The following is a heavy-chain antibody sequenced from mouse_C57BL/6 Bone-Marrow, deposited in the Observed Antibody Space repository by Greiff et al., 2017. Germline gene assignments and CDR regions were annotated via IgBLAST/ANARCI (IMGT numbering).Heavy chain of an antibody. CDR3: ARWAGTGY. J-gene: IGHJ2*01. Sequence: QQPGAELVKPGASVKLSCKASGYTFTSYWMQWVKQRPGQGLEWIGEIDPSDSYTNYNQKFKGKATLTVDTSSSTAYMQLSSLTSEDSAVYYCARWAGTGYWGQGTTLTVSS. D-gene: IGHD4-1*01. V-gene: IGHV1-50*01. CDR2: IDPSDSYT. CDR1: GYTFTSYW.